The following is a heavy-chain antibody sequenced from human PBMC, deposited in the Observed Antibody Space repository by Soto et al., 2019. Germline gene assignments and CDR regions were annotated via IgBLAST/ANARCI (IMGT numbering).Heavy chain of an antibody. CDR3: ARDPALRRGPNSYRMDV. J-gene: IGHJ6*02. CDR1: GGSVRSGSYY. V-gene: IGHV4-61*01. CDR2: IYYSGST. Sequence: PSQDRSLSYSGSGGSVRSGSYYWCWIRQPPGKGLEWIGYIYYSGSTNYNPSLKSRVTISVDTSKNQFSLKLSSVTAADTAVYYCARDPALRRGPNSYRMDVWGQGTTVTVS.